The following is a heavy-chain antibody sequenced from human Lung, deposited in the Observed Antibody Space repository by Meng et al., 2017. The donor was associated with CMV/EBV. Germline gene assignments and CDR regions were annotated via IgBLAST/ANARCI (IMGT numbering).Heavy chain of an antibody. CDR3: VRMKTDETTFKNYYYGMDV. CDR1: GFNFKIFG. D-gene: IGHD1-1*01. Sequence: GGSXRLXCATSGFNFKIFGMHWLRQLPGKGLEWVASIRYDEKTKYYADSVKGRFTIFRDNSKNTLYLQMNSLRVEDTAVYYCVRMKTDETTFKNYYYGMDVWXQRTTVTVSS. J-gene: IGHJ6*02. CDR2: IRYDEKTK. V-gene: IGHV3-30*02.